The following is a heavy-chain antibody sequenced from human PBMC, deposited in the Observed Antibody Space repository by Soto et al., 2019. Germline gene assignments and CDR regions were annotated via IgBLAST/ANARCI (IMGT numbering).Heavy chain of an antibody. J-gene: IGHJ3*02. D-gene: IGHD2-2*01. CDR1: GFTFSDYY. V-gene: IGHV3-11*01. CDR3: ARDEVGIEVPAADAFDI. Sequence: GGSLRLSCAASGFTFSDYYMSWIRQAPGKGLEWVSYISSSGSTIYYADSVKGRFTISRDNAKNSLYLQMNSLRAEDTAVYYCARDEVGIEVPAADAFDIWGQGTMVTVSS. CDR2: ISSSGSTI.